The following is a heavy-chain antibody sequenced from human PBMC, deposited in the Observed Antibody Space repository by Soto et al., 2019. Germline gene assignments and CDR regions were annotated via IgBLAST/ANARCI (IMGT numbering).Heavy chain of an antibody. D-gene: IGHD3-10*01. CDR3: VKNSGWFNT. CDR2: IDGSGGIT. J-gene: IGHJ5*02. CDR1: GFPFGTTD. V-gene: IGHV3-23*01. Sequence: GGFLRLSCAASGFPFGTTDMSWVRQAPGEGLEWVSTIDGSGGITFYADPVKGRFTISRDNSRNTVYLQMNSLRGDDTALYYCVKNSGWFNTWGQGALVTVSS.